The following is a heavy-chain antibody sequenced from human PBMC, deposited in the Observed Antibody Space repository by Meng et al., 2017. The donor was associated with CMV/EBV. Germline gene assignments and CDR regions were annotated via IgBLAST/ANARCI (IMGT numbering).Heavy chain of an antibody. D-gene: IGHD2-2*01. CDR3: ARGDIVVVGAYGMDV. J-gene: IGHJ6*02. CDR1: GGSISSYY. CDR2: IYYSGST. Sequence: GSLRLSCTLAGGSISSYYWSWIRQLPGKGLEWIGYIYYSGSTNYNPSLKRRVTISVDTSKTQFSLKLSSVTAACTAVYYCARGDIVVVGAYGMDVWGQGTTVTVSS. V-gene: IGHV4-59*01.